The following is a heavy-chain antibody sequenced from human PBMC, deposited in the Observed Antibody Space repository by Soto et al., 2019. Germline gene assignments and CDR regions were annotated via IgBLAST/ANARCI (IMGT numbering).Heavy chain of an antibody. CDR2: IYYSGST. D-gene: IGHD4-17*01. Sequence: PSLTCTVSGGSISSGGYYWSWIRQHPGKGLEWIWYIYYSGSTYYNPSLKSRVTISVDTSKNQFSLKLSSVTAADTAVYYWARAVTTVLDAFDIWVQGTMVTVSS. J-gene: IGHJ3*02. V-gene: IGHV4-31*03. CDR3: ARAVTTVLDAFDI. CDR1: GGSISSGGYY.